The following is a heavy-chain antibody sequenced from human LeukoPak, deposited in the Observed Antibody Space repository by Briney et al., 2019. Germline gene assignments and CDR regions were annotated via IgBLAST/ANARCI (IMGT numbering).Heavy chain of an antibody. J-gene: IGHJ5*02. D-gene: IGHD3-22*01. CDR2: IYYTGST. Sequence: PSETLSLTCAVSGGSISRSGYSWSWIRQPPGKGLEWIGYIYYTGSTYYNPSLKSRLTISLDTSKNQFSLKPSSVTAADTAVYYCARGGDSSGYEGRFDPWGQGTLVTVSS. CDR3: ARGGDSSGYEGRFDP. CDR1: GGSISRSGYS. V-gene: IGHV4-30-4*07.